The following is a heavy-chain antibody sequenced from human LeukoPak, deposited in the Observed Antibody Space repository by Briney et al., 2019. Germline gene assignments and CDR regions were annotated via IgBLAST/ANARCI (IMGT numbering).Heavy chain of an antibody. CDR1: GGSFSGYY. J-gene: IGHJ4*02. CDR2: INHSGST. CDR3: ARSNYGPHFND. V-gene: IGHV4-34*01. D-gene: IGHD3-10*01. Sequence: PSETLSLTCAVYGGSFSGYYWSWIRQPPGKGLEWIGEINHSGSTNYNPSLKSRVTISVDTSKNQCTLKHSSVTAEDTAVYYCARSNYGPHFNDWGQGTLVTVSS.